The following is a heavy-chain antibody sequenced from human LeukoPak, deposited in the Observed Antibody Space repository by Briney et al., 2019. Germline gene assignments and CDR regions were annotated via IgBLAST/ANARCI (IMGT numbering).Heavy chain of an antibody. Sequence: AVKVSSKASLGTFSSYAISWVRQAPGQGLEWRGGIIPLFGTAQYAQKLQGRVNITTDASTNTAYMELSSLRAEDTAVYYCARVTYYYDSSGYYYSAFDIWGQGTMVTVSS. CDR3: ARVTYYYDSSGYYYSAFDI. V-gene: IGHV1-69*05. D-gene: IGHD3-22*01. J-gene: IGHJ3*02. CDR2: IIPLFGTA. CDR1: LGTFSSYA.